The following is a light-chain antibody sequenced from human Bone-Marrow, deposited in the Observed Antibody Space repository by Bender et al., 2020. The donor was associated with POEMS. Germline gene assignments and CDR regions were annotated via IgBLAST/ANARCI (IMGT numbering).Light chain of an antibody. J-gene: IGLJ2*01. CDR2: DVS. Sequence: QSALTQPASVSGSPGQSITIPCTGTSSDVGGYNFVSWYQQHPGKVPKLMIYDVSDRPSGVSNRFSGSKSGNTASLTISGLQAEDEADYYCSSYTSSHTLVFGGGTKLTVL. CDR3: SSYTSSHTLV. V-gene: IGLV2-14*03. CDR1: SSDVGGYNF.